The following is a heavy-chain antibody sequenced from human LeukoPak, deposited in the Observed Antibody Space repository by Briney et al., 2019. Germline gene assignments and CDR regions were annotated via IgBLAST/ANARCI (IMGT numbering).Heavy chain of an antibody. CDR1: GYTFTGYY. Sequence: GASVKVSCKASGYTFTGYYMHWVRQAPGQGLEWMGWINPNSGGTNYAQKFQGRVSMTRDTSISTVFMDLTTLTSDDTAVYYCARVYRISLNDAFDIWGQGTVVTVSS. CDR3: ARVYRISLNDAFDI. CDR2: INPNSGGT. D-gene: IGHD1-26*01. J-gene: IGHJ3*02. V-gene: IGHV1-2*02.